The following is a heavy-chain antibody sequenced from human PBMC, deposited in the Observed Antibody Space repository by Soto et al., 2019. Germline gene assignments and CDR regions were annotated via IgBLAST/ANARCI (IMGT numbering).Heavy chain of an antibody. V-gene: IGHV3-23*01. Sequence: GGSLRLSCAASGFTFSSYAMSWVRQAPGKGLEWVSAISGSGGSTYYADSVKGRFTISRDNSKNTLYLQMNSLRAEDTAVYYCAKDIYPLVRGPRVGYWGQGTLVTVSS. CDR1: GFTFSSYA. J-gene: IGHJ4*02. CDR3: AKDIYPLVRGPRVGY. D-gene: IGHD3-10*01. CDR2: ISGSGGST.